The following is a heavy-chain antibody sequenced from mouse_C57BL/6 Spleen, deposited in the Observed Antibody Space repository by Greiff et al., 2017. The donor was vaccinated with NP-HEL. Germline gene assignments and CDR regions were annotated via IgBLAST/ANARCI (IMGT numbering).Heavy chain of an antibody. V-gene: IGHV1-69*01. D-gene: IGHD1-1*01. CDR1: GYSFTSYW. CDR3: ARERYYYGSRWGAMDY. Sequence: QVQLQQPGAELVMPGASVKLSCKASGYSFTSYWMHWVKQRPGQGLEWIGEIDPSDSYTNYIQKFKGKSTLTVDKSSSTAYMQLSSLTSEDSAVYYGARERYYYGSRWGAMDYWGQGTSVTVSS. J-gene: IGHJ4*01. CDR2: IDPSDSYT.